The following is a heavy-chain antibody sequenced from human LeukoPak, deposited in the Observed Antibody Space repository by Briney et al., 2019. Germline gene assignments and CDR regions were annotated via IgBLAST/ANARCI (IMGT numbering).Heavy chain of an antibody. CDR3: AKGDGSISLAAYDY. CDR1: GFTFSSYA. V-gene: IGHV3-23*01. D-gene: IGHD2-15*01. Sequence: PGGSLRLSCAASGFTFSSYAMSWVRQAPGKGLEWVSGISCSGDSTYYADSVKGRFTISRDNSKNTLYLLMNSLRVEDTAVYYCAKGDGSISLAAYDYWGQGTLVTVSS. CDR2: ISCSGDST. J-gene: IGHJ4*02.